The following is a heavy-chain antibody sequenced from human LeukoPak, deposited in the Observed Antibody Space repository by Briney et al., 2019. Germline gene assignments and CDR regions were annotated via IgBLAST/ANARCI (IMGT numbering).Heavy chain of an antibody. CDR3: ARGSVIAATGNYFDY. J-gene: IGHJ4*02. Sequence: GASVKVSCKASGYTFTSYGISWVRQAPGQVLEWMGGIIPIYGTANYAQNFQDRVTITADETTSTAYMELSSLRSEDTAVYYCARGSVIAATGNYFDYWGQGTLVTVSS. V-gene: IGHV1-69*13. CDR2: IIPIYGTA. D-gene: IGHD6-13*01. CDR1: GYTFTSYG.